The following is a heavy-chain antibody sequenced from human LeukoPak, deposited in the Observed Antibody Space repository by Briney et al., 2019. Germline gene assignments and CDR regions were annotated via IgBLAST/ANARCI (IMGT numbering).Heavy chain of an antibody. D-gene: IGHD3-22*01. CDR3: ARDKHYYDSRGYQYDY. V-gene: IGHV1-18*01. Sequence: ASVKVSCKASGYTFTSYGISWVRQAPGQGLEWMGWISAYNGNTNYAQKLQGRVTMTTDTSTSTAYMELRSLRSDDTAVYYCARDKHYYDSRGYQYDYWGQGTLVTVSS. CDR1: GYTFTSYG. J-gene: IGHJ4*02. CDR2: ISAYNGNT.